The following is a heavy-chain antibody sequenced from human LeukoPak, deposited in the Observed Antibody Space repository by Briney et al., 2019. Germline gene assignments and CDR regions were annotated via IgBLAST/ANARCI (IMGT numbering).Heavy chain of an antibody. J-gene: IGHJ6*01. Sequence: PSQTLSLTCTVSGGSISSGGYYWSWIRQPPGKGLEWIGYIYHSGSTYYNPSLKSRATISVDTSKNQFSLKLSSVTAADTAVYYCARVVRNYYGSGSYLENGMDVWGQGTTVTVSS. CDR1: GGSISSGGYY. CDR3: ARVVRNYYGSGSYLENGMDV. CDR2: IYHSGST. D-gene: IGHD3-10*01. V-gene: IGHV4-30-2*01.